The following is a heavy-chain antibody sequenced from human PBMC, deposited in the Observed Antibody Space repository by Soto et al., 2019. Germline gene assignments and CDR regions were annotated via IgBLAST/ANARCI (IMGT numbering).Heavy chain of an antibody. V-gene: IGHV3-21*01. CDR2: ISSSSSYI. J-gene: IGHJ4*02. CDR3: ARSGRDSWGSSGWYGGLDY. Sequence: PGGSLRLSCAASGFTFSSYSMNWVRQAPGKGLEWVSSISSSSSYIYYADSVKGRFTISRDNAKNSLYLQMNSLRAEDTAVYYCARSGRDSWGSSGWYGGLDYWGQGTLVTVSS. CDR1: GFTFSSYS. D-gene: IGHD6-19*01.